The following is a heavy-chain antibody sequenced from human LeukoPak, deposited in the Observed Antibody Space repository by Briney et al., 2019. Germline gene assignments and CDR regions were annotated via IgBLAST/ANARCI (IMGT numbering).Heavy chain of an antibody. Sequence: SQTLSLTCAVSGDSVSSKNGAWNWIRQSPSRGLEWMGRTYYRSKWYNDYAESMEGRMTISQDASKNQYSLHLNSVTPDDTAVYYCARDFGTTGWHTFDYWGQGTLVTVSS. CDR1: GDSVSSKNGA. J-gene: IGHJ4*02. D-gene: IGHD1-14*01. CDR2: TYYRSKWYN. CDR3: ARDFGTTGWHTFDY. V-gene: IGHV6-1*01.